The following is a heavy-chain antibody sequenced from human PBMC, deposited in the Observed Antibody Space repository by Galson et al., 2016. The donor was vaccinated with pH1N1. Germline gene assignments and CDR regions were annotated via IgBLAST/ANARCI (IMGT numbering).Heavy chain of an antibody. Sequence: SLRLSCAASGFTFSSYAMIWVRQAPGKGLEWVSTISGNGGSTYYADSVKGRFTVSRDSSMNTLYLQMNSLRADDTAVYYCAKDNVRYYFGSGSFYFDYWGQGTLVTVSS. J-gene: IGHJ4*02. D-gene: IGHD3-10*01. CDR1: GFTFSSYA. CDR3: AKDNVRYYFGSGSFYFDY. V-gene: IGHV3-23*01. CDR2: ISGNGGST.